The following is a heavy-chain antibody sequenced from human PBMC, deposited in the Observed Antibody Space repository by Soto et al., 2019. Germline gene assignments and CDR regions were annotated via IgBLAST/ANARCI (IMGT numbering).Heavy chain of an antibody. J-gene: IGHJ6*04. V-gene: IGHV3-13*01. CDR3: AREEVYHDFWSGYYGV. D-gene: IGHD3-3*01. Sequence: PGGSLRLSCAASGFTFSSYDMHWVRQATGKGLEWVSAIGTAGDTYYPGSVKGRFTISRENAKNSSYLQMNSLRAGDTAVYYCAREEVYHDFWSGYYGVWGKGTTVTVSS. CDR1: GFTFSSYD. CDR2: IGTAGDT.